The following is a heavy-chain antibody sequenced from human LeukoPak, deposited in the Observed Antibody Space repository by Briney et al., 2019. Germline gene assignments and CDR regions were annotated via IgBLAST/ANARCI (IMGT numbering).Heavy chain of an antibody. D-gene: IGHD4-17*01. J-gene: IGHJ4*02. Sequence: GGSLRLSCAASGFTSSSYWIHWVRQAPGKGLVWVSRINSDGSSTSYADSVKGRFTISGDNAKNTLYLQMNSLRAEDTAVYYCARAFLTTGPFDYWGQGTLVTVSS. CDR1: GFTSSSYW. CDR3: ARAFLTTGPFDY. CDR2: INSDGSST. V-gene: IGHV3-74*01.